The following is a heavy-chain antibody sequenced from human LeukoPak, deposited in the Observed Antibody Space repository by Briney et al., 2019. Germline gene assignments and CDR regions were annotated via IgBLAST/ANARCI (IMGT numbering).Heavy chain of an antibody. CDR2: ISSSVTYI. D-gene: IGHD5-18*01. V-gene: IGHV3-21*01. CDR1: GFTFSDYS. J-gene: IGHJ5*02. Sequence: GGSLRLSCAVSGFTFSDYSMNWVRQAPGKGLEWVSSISSSVTYIYYADSVKGRFTISRDNAKNSLYLQMNSLRAEDTAVYYCARQPKYSYGPNWFDPWGQGTLVTVSS. CDR3: ARQPKYSYGPNWFDP.